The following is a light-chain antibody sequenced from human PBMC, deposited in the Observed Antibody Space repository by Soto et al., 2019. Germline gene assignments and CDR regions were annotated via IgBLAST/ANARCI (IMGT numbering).Light chain of an antibody. CDR1: ESLTSGP. Sequence: LTPTPRTLALSGKGVDLGGCRTSESLTSGPLAWYQQKPGQNPRLLSHGASSRATGIPDRFSGSGPGTDYTLTISSLQPEDSATYYCQQSCSTPLTFGQGTKVDIK. V-gene: IGKV3-20*01. J-gene: IGKJ1*01. CDR2: GAS. CDR3: QQSCSTPLT.